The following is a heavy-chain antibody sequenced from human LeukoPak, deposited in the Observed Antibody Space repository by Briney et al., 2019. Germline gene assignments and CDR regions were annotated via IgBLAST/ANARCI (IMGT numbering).Heavy chain of an antibody. CDR2: IYTSGSH. CDR3: AGSQLLNLERYGTFDY. D-gene: IGHD2-2*01. J-gene: IGHJ4*02. V-gene: IGHV4-4*07. Sequence: PSETLSLTCTVSGGSISSYYWSWIRQPAGKGLEWIGRIYTSGSHTYNPSLKSRVTMSVDKSKNQFSLKLSSVTAADTAVYYCAGSQLLNLERYGTFDYWGQGTLVTVSS. CDR1: GGSISSYY.